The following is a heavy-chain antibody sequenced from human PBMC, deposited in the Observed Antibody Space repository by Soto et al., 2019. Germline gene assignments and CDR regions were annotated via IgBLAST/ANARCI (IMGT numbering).Heavy chain of an antibody. CDR1: GFSLNERAVG. CDR2: TYWDDDN. V-gene: IGHV2-5*02. J-gene: IGHJ4*02. D-gene: IGHD6-19*01. Sequence: QITFEESGPTLVKPTQTLTLTCTFSGFSLNERAVGVGWIRQPPGKALEWLAFTYWDDDNHYSPSLKNRLTITKDTSKNQVVLTMTNTDPADTATYYCAHGSGWLFDYWGQGTQVTVSS. CDR3: AHGSGWLFDY.